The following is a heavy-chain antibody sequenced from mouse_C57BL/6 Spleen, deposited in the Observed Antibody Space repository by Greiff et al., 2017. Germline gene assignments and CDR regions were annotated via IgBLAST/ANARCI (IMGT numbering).Heavy chain of an antibody. J-gene: IGHJ4*01. CDR3: ARGVTGTGDAMDY. D-gene: IGHD4-1*01. V-gene: IGHV1-69*01. Sequence: VQLQQPGAELVMPGASVKLSCKASGYTFTSYWMHWVKQRPGQGLEWIGEIDPSDSYTNYNQKFKGKSTLTVDKSSSTAYMQLSSLTSEDSAVYYCARGVTGTGDAMDYWGKGTSVTVAS. CDR2: IDPSDSYT. CDR1: GYTFTSYW.